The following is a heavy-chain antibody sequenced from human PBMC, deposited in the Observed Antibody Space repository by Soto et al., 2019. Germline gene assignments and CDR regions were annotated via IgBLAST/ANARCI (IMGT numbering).Heavy chain of an antibody. CDR3: ARIYCSSTSCYKVDY. J-gene: IGHJ4*02. CDR1: GYSFTSYW. D-gene: IGHD2-2*01. V-gene: IGHV5-51*03. Sequence: PVESLKISCNGSGYSFTSYWIGWVRQMPGKGLEWRGIIYPGDSDTRYSPSFQGQVTISADKSISTAYLQWSSLKASDTAMYYCARIYCSSTSCYKVDYWGQGTLVTVSS. CDR2: IYPGDSDT.